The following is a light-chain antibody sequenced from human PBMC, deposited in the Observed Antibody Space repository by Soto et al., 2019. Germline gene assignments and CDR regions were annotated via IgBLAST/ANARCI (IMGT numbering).Light chain of an antibody. V-gene: IGKV1-39*01. CDR2: AAY. CDR1: QNIITF. CDR3: QHGYDTPIT. J-gene: IGKJ5*01. Sequence: DIEMTQSPSSLSASVGDRVTITCRASQNIITFLNWYQQKPGQAPKFLIYAAYSLQSGVPSRFSGRGSGKDFTLTITSLQPEDFATYVCQHGYDTPITFGQGTRLEIK.